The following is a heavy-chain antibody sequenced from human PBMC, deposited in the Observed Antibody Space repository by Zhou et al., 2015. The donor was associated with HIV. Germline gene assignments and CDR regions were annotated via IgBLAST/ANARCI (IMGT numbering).Heavy chain of an antibody. CDR3: ARSYYYGSGTLAGGFDL. J-gene: IGHJ2*01. CDR2: IIPEFDTA. V-gene: IGHV1-69*06. CDR1: GGTFSNYA. Sequence: QVQLVQSGAEVKKPGSSVRVSCKASGGTFSNYAVSWVRQAPGHGLEWMGGIIPEFDTAKYARKFQGRVTITADKFTSTAILEVFSLTSEDTAFYYCARSYYYGSGTLAGGFDLWGRGTLVTVSS. D-gene: IGHD3-10*01.